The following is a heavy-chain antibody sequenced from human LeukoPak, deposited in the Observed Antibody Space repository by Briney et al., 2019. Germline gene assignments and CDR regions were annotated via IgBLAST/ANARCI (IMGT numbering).Heavy chain of an antibody. CDR3: ARGRGGD. CDR2: FSGSGGTT. Sequence: GGSLRLSCAASGFTFSSYAMNWVRQAPGRGLEWVSGFSGSGGTTYYADSVKGRFTISRDNSKNTLYLQMNSLRAEDTAFYYCARGRGGDWGQGALVTVSS. J-gene: IGHJ4*02. V-gene: IGHV3-23*01. CDR1: GFTFSSYA. D-gene: IGHD2-15*01.